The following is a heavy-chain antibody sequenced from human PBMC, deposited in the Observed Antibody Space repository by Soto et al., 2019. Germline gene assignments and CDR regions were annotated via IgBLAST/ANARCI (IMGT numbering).Heavy chain of an antibody. D-gene: IGHD1-7*01. Sequence: SETLSLTCTVSGGSISSGDYYWSWIRQPPGKGLEWIGYIYYSGSTYYNPSLKSRVTISVDTSKNQFSLKLSSVTAADTAVYYCARAQLELWWFDPWAQGTLVPVSS. J-gene: IGHJ5*02. CDR3: ARAQLELWWFDP. V-gene: IGHV4-30-4*01. CDR2: IYYSGST. CDR1: GGSISSGDYY.